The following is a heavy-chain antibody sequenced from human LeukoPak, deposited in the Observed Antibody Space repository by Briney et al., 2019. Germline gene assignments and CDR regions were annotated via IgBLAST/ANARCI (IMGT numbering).Heavy chain of an antibody. V-gene: IGHV1-18*01. CDR2: INCYNGNT. CDR3: ARGLDAAAGLANFDY. Sequence: ASVKVSCKASGYSFSYFGINWVRQAPGQGLEWMGWINCYNGNTNYAQKSEGRLTLTTDTATSSGFMELRNLRSDDTAVYYCARGLDAAAGLANFDYWGQGTLVTVSS. D-gene: IGHD6-25*01. CDR1: GYSFSYFG. J-gene: IGHJ4*02.